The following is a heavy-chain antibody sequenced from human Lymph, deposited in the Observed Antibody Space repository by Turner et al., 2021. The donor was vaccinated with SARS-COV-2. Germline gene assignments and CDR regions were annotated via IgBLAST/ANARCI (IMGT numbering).Heavy chain of an antibody. D-gene: IGHD1-26*01. CDR1: GFTFSYYW. CDR3: ARMWSSSWYFDY. V-gene: IGHV3-7*01. Sequence: EVQLVESGGGLVQPGGSLRLSCAASGFTFSYYWMSWVRQAPGKGLEWLANIKQDGSEKYFVDSVKGRSTISRDNAKNSLFLQMNSLRAEDTAVYYCARMWSSSWYFDYWGQGTLVTVSS. J-gene: IGHJ4*02. CDR2: IKQDGSEK.